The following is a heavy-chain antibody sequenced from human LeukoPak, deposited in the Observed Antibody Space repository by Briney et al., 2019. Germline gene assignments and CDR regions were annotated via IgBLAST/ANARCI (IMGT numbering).Heavy chain of an antibody. CDR3: AKSHKKVVAATPIFYYYYYGMDV. V-gene: IGHV3-23*01. CDR1: GFTFSSYA. J-gene: IGHJ6*02. D-gene: IGHD2-15*01. CDR2: ISGSGGST. Sequence: GGSLRLSCAASGFTFSSYAMSWVRQAPGKGLEWVSAISGSGGSTYYADSVKGRFTISRDNSKNTLYLQMNSLRAEDTAVYYCAKSHKKVVAATPIFYYYYYGMDVWGQGTTVTVSS.